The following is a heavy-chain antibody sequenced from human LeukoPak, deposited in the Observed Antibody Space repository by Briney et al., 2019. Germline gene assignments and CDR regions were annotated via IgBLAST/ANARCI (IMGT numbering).Heavy chain of an antibody. V-gene: IGHV3-48*02. D-gene: IGHD6-19*01. CDR1: GFTFSSYS. CDR2: ISSSSSTI. CDR3: ARDPYSSGWYLYYYYYYMDV. J-gene: IGHJ6*03. Sequence: GGSLRLFCAASGFTFSSYSMNWVRHASRKGLEVVLYISSSSSTIYYADSVKGRFTISRDNAKNSLYLQMNSLRDEDTAVYYCARDPYSSGWYLYYYYYYMDVWGKGTTVTVSS.